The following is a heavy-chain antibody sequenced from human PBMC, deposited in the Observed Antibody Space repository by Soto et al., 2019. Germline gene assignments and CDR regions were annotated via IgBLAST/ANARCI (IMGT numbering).Heavy chain of an antibody. J-gene: IGHJ5*02. CDR2: IYYSGST. CDR3: ARGRGIGGYDYSDWFDP. Sequence: SDTLSLTCTVSGVSITSSSYYWGWIRQPPGKGLEWIGIIYYSGSTYYNPSLKSRVTISVDTSKNQFSLKLSSVTAADTAVYYCARGRGIGGYDYSDWFDPWGQGTLVT. D-gene: IGHD5-12*01. V-gene: IGHV4-39*01. CDR1: GVSITSSSYY.